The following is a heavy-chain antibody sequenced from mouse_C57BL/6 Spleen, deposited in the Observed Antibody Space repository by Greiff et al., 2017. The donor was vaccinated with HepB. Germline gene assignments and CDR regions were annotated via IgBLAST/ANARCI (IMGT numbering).Heavy chain of an antibody. J-gene: IGHJ1*03. CDR3: ARSVYYYGSSYDSNWYFDV. V-gene: IGHV1-82*01. D-gene: IGHD1-1*01. CDR2: IYPGDGDT. CDR1: GYAFSSSW. Sequence: QVQLQQSGPELVKPGASVKISCKASGYAFSSSWMNWVKQRPGKGLEWIGRIYPGDGDTNYNGKFKGKATLTADKSSSTAYMQLSSLTSEDSAVYFCARSVYYYGSSYDSNWYFDVWGTGTTVTVSS.